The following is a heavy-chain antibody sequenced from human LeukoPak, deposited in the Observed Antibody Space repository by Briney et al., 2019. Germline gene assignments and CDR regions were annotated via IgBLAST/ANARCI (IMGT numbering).Heavy chain of an antibody. Sequence: SETLSLTCDVSGDSISSHPWSWIRQPPGKGLDYIGFIDYNGNTNYNPSLKSRVTISLDIFKNQFSLNLNSVSAADTAVYYCARLAKCDGNCYSFDLWGQGTLVTVSS. CDR3: ARLAKCDGNCYSFDL. J-gene: IGHJ4*02. CDR1: GDSISSHP. D-gene: IGHD2-21*02. V-gene: IGHV4-59*11. CDR2: IDYNGNT.